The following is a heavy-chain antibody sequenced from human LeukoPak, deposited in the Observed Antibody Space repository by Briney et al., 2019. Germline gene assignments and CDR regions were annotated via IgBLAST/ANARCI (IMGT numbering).Heavy chain of an antibody. CDR3: AKEAKSGYHFDY. Sequence: GRSLRLSCAASGFTFRTYGMHWVRQAPGKGLEWVAVISYDGNDKYYADSVKGRFTISRDNSKNTLYLQMNSLRAEDTAVYYCAKEAKSGYHFDYWGQGTLVTVSS. D-gene: IGHD3-22*01. V-gene: IGHV3-30*18. CDR1: GFTFRTYG. CDR2: ISYDGNDK. J-gene: IGHJ4*02.